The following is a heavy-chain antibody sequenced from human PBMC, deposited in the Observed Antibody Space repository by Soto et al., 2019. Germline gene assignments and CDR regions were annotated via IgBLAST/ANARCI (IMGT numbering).Heavy chain of an antibody. CDR3: AKNLSVDLTTVPEFGS. CDR2: LGNGGGNT. Sequence: EVQLLESGGGLVQPGGSLRLSCVASGFTFSDYAMTWVRQAPGKGLEWVSALGNGGGNTFYADSVKGRFTISRDNSKNTLCLQMDSLTAEDSAVYYCAKNLSVDLTTVPEFGSWGQGTLVTVSS. D-gene: IGHD4-17*01. J-gene: IGHJ4*02. CDR1: GFTFSDYA. V-gene: IGHV3-23*01.